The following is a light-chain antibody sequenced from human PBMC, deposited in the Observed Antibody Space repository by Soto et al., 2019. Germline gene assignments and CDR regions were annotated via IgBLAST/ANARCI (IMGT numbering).Light chain of an antibody. J-gene: IGKJ4*01. V-gene: IGKV1-9*01. CDR1: QGMSTY. CDR3: QQLNGYQLA. CDR2: SAS. Sequence: DIQLTQSPSFLSASVGDTVTITCRASQGMSTYLAWYQQKPGKVPKLLIRSASTLQSGVPPRFSGGGSGTGFTLTIHPLQPDDSGIYYCQQLNGYQLAFGGGTNVEIK.